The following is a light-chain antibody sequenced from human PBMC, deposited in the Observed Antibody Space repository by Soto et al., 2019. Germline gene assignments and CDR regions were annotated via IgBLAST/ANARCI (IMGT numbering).Light chain of an antibody. Sequence: EIVMTQSPATLSVSPGERATLSCRASQSVSSNLAWYQQKPGQAPRLLIYGASTRATGFPARFSGSGSGTELTPTTSSLQSEDFAVSYCQQYNDWPRTFGQGTKVEIK. J-gene: IGKJ1*01. CDR1: QSVSSN. V-gene: IGKV3-15*01. CDR2: GAS. CDR3: QQYNDWPRT.